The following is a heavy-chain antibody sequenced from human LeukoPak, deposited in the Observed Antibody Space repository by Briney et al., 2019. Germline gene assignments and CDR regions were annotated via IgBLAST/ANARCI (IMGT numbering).Heavy chain of an antibody. CDR2: IIPIFGTA. V-gene: IGHV1-69*13. Sequence: RASVKVSCKASGGTFSSYAISWVRQAPGQGLEWMGGIIPIFGTANYAQKFQGRVTITADESTSTAYMELSSLRSEDTAVYYCAREARGIAPYLYYYYGMDVWGQGTTVTVSS. J-gene: IGHJ6*02. CDR1: GGTFSSYA. CDR3: AREARGIAPYLYYYYGMDV. D-gene: IGHD6-13*01.